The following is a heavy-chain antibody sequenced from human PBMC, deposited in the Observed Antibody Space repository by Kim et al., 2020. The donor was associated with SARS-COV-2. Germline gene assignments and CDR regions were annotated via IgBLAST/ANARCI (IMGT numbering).Heavy chain of an antibody. D-gene: IGHD3-3*02. Sequence: NYDYAISVKSRITISPATSKNAFSLQLRSVTPDDTAMYYCVRGSRSAFDSWGRGTLVTVSS. V-gene: IGHV6-1*01. CDR3: VRGSRSAFDS. CDR2: NY. J-gene: IGHJ4*02.